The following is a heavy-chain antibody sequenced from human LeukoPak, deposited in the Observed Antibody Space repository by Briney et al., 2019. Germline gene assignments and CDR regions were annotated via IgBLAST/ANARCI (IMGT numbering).Heavy chain of an antibody. CDR2: IKQDGSEK. CDR1: GFTFSSYA. CDR3: ARRGYGSARFDP. D-gene: IGHD6-19*01. Sequence: PGGSLRLSCVVSGFTFSSYAMSWVRQAPGKGLEWVANIKQDGSEKYYVDSVKGRFTISRDNAKNSLYLQMNSLRAEDTAVYYCARRGYGSARFDPWGQGTLVTVSS. V-gene: IGHV3-7*01. J-gene: IGHJ5*02.